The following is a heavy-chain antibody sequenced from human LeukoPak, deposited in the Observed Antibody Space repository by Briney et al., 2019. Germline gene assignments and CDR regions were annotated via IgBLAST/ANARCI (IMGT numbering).Heavy chain of an antibody. D-gene: IGHD3-22*01. J-gene: IGHJ4*02. CDR2: ISSSSSTI. V-gene: IGHV3-48*01. CDR1: GFTFSSYS. Sequence: PGGSLRLSCAASGFTFSSYSMNWVRQAPGKGLEWVSYISSSSSTIYYADSVKGRFTISRDNAKNSLYLQMNSLRAEDTAVYYCARVLHKRNYDSSVYYIYWGQGTLVTVSS. CDR3: ARVLHKRNYDSSVYYIY.